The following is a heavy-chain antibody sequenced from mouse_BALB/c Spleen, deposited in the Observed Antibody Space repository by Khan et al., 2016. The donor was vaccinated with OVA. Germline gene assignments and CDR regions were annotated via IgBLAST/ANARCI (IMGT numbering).Heavy chain of an antibody. CDR2: INPTSGYT. D-gene: IGHD2-5*01. V-gene: IGHV1-7*01. J-gene: IGHJ2*01. CDR1: GYNFTTYW. Sequence: QVQLQQSGAELAKPGASVKMSCTASGYNFTTYWMHWVKQRPGQGLEWIGYINPTSGYTDYDDKFKDRATLSADKSSSTAYMQLNSLTSEDSAVYYRTGDSIDYWGQGTTLSVSS. CDR3: TGDSIDY.